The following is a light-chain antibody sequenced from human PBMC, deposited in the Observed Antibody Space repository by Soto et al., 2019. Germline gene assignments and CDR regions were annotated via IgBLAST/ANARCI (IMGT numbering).Light chain of an antibody. CDR3: QPANSFPLT. CDR2: AAS. CDR1: QGIGSW. Sequence: DIQMTQSPSSVSASVGDRVTITCRTSQGIGSWLAWYQQKPGKATKVLIYAASSLQTVVPSRFSGSGSGSDFTLNISSLQPEDFATYYCQPANSFPLTFGGGTKVEIK. J-gene: IGKJ4*01. V-gene: IGKV1-12*01.